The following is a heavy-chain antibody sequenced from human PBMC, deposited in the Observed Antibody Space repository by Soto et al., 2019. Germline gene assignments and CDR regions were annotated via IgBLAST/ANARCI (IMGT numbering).Heavy chain of an antibody. D-gene: IGHD7-27*01. CDR1: GDSISTDY. CDR3: AKNWNWGSLVD. J-gene: IGHJ4*02. V-gene: IGHV4-59*08. CDR2: IYYGGST. Sequence: PTCTVSGDSISTDYWSLIRQSPGKGLEWIGFIYYGGSTNYNPSLKSRVTISVDTPKNQFSLKLSSVTAADTAVYYCAKNWNWGSLVDWGQGTLVTVSS.